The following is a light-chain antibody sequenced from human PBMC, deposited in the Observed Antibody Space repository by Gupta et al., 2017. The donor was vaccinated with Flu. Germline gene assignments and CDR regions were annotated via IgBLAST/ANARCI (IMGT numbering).Light chain of an antibody. CDR2: DVT. CDR3: CSYAGTKNWV. CDR1: STHIGTYNF. J-gene: IGLJ3*02. Sequence: QSALTQTRSLSGSPGQSVTISCTGASTHIGTYNFVSWYQQHPGEAPRLLLYDVTKRPSGVPGRFSGSKSGNTASLTISGLQTEDEADFYCCSYAGTKNWVFGGGTKLTVL. V-gene: IGLV2-11*01.